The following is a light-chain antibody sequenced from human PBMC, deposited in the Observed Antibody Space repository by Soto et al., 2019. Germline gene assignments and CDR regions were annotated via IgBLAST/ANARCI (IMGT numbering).Light chain of an antibody. Sequence: EVVLTPSPDTLSLPPGDRATLSCRASQSINSNLAWYQQQPGQAPRLLIYAASTRATAVPDRFSGSGSGTDFTLTITSLQSDDFAVYFCQQYTDWPITFGQGTRLEIK. V-gene: IGKV3-15*01. CDR1: QSINSN. CDR3: QQYTDWPIT. CDR2: AAS. J-gene: IGKJ5*01.